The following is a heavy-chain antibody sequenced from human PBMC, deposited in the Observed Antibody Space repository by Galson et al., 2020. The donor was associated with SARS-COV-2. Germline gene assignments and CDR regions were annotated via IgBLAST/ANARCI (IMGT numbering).Heavy chain of an antibody. CDR3: ARDPYSGGWTNYYYFGMDV. CDR1: GFAVSDTY. J-gene: IGHJ6*02. V-gene: IGHV3-53*01. CDR2: LYAGCSA. D-gene: IGHD6-19*01. Sequence: GESLKISCAASGFAVSDTYMSWIRQAPGKWLEWVALLYAGCSASYTGSVKGRFTISRDNSKNSLYLDMNNLRLEDTAEYYCARDPYSGGWTNYYYFGMDVWGQGTTVTVSS.